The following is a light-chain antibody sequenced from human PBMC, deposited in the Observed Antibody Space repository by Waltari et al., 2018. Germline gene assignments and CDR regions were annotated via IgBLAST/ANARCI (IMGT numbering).Light chain of an antibody. V-gene: IGLV2-11*03. CDR2: DVS. Sequence: WYQQHPGKAPKRIISDVSQRPSGVTARFSGSKSGYTASLTISGLQTEDEADYYCSAYTATDTYVFGSGTTVTVL. J-gene: IGLJ1*01. CDR3: SAYTATDTYV.